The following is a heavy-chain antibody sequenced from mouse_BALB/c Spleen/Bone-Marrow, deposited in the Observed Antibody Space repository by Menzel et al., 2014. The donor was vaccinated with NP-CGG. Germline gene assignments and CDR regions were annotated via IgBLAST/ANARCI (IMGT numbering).Heavy chain of an antibody. V-gene: IGHV5-6-2*01. D-gene: IGHD1-2*01. Sequence: EVQLVESGGGLVKLGGSLKLSCAASGFTFTSYYMSWVRQTPEKRLELVAAINSNGDNTYYPDTMKGRFTISRDNAKNTLYLQMSSLKSEDTALFYCARRGISTAEGVGAMDYWGRGTSVTVSS. J-gene: IGHJ4*01. CDR2: INSNGDNT. CDR1: GFTFTSYY. CDR3: ARRGISTAEGVGAMDY.